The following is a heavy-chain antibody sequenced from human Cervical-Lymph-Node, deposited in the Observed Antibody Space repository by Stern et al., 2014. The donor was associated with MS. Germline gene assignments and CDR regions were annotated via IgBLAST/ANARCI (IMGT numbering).Heavy chain of an antibody. CDR1: GVSISSGSYD. CDR3: EWEGL. CDR2: IFTSGIT. V-gene: IGHV4-61*02. Sequence: QVQLQESGPGLVKPSQTLSLTCTVSGVSISSGSYDWDWVRQPAGKGLEWIGRIFTSGITEYNPSLERRVSISMDTSKNQFPLKLPSVTAADTAVYYCEWEGLWGQGTLVTVSS. D-gene: IGHD1-26*01. J-gene: IGHJ1*01.